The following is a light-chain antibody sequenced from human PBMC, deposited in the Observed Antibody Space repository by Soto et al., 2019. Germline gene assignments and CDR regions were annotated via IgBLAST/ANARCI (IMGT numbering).Light chain of an antibody. V-gene: IGKV1-5*03. CDR2: KAA. CDR3: QQYNTYPVN. Sequence: DIQMTQSPSTLSASVGDRVTITCRASQSISSWLAWYQQKPGKAPKLLIYKAASLESGVPSTFSGSGSGTEFTLTISSLQPDDFATYYCQQYNTYPVNFGQGPKLEIK. J-gene: IGKJ2*01. CDR1: QSISSW.